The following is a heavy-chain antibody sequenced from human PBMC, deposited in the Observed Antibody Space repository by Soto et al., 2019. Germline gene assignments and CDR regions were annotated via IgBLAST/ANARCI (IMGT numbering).Heavy chain of an antibody. CDR3: ASTYGSGPYYFDY. D-gene: IGHD3-10*01. J-gene: IGHJ4*02. CDR2: INHSGST. CDR1: GGSFSGYY. V-gene: IGHV4-34*01. Sequence: KPSETLSLTCAVYGGSFSGYYWSWIRQPPGKGLEWIGEINHSGSTNYNPSLKSRVTISVDTSKNQFSLKLSSVTAADTAVYYCASTYGSGPYYFDYWGQGTLVTVSS.